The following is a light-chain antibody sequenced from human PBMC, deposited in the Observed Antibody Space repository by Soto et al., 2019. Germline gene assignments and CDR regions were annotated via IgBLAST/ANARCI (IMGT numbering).Light chain of an antibody. CDR2: GAS. V-gene: IGKV3-20*01. J-gene: IGKJ1*01. CDR3: QQYGSSGT. Sequence: EIVLTQSPGTLSLSPGKRATLSCRASQSVSNNYLAWYQQKPGQAPRLLIYGASNRATGIPDRFSGSGSGTDFTLTISRPEPEDFAVYYCQQYGSSGTFGQGTKVEIK. CDR1: QSVSNNY.